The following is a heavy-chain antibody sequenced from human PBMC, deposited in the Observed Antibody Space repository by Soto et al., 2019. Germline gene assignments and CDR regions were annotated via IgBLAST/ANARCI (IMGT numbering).Heavy chain of an antibody. CDR3: ARGPLNWGQVLFFDY. Sequence: ASVKVSCKASGYTFTGYYMHWVRQAPGQGLEWMGWINPNSGGTNYAQKFQGWVTMTRDTSISTAYMELSRLRSDDTAVYYCARGPLNWGQVLFFDYWGQGTLVTVSS. V-gene: IGHV1-2*04. CDR1: GYTFTGYY. CDR2: INPNSGGT. D-gene: IGHD7-27*01. J-gene: IGHJ4*02.